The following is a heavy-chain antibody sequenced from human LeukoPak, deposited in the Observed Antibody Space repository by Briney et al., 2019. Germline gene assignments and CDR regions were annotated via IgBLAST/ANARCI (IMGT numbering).Heavy chain of an antibody. J-gene: IGHJ4*02. CDR2: ISAYNGNT. CDR3: ARVTGYDSSGYYFY. V-gene: IGHV1-18*01. CDR1: GYTFTSYG. Sequence: ASVKVSCKASGYTFTSYGISWVRQAPGQGLEWMGWISAYNGNTNYAQKLQGRVTMTTDTSTSTAYMELRSLSSDGTAVYYCARVTGYDSSGYYFYWGQGTLVTVSS. D-gene: IGHD3-22*01.